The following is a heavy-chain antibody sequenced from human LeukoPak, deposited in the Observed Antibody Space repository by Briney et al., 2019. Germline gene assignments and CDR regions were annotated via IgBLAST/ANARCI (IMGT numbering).Heavy chain of an antibody. D-gene: IGHD6-13*01. Sequence: GGSLRLSCAASGFTFSSYWMHWVRQAPGKGLVWVSRINSDGSSTSYADSVKGRSTISRDNAKNTLYLQMNSLRAEDTAVYYCASAAAAADFDYWGQGTLVTVSS. CDR2: INSDGSST. CDR1: GFTFSSYW. J-gene: IGHJ4*02. CDR3: ASAAAAADFDY. V-gene: IGHV3-74*01.